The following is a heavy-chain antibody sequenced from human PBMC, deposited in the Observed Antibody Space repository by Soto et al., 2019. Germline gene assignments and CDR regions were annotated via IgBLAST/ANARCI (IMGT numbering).Heavy chain of an antibody. J-gene: IGHJ5*02. CDR1: GGSISSSSYY. CDR3: ARSRAIRFLEWTITDWFDP. V-gene: IGHV4-39*01. Sequence: PSETLSLTCTVSGGSISSSSYYWGWIRQPPGKGLEWIGSIYYSGSTYYNPSLKSRVTISVDTSKNQFSLKLSSVTAADTAVYYCARSRAIRFLEWTITDWFDPWGQGTLVTVSS. D-gene: IGHD3-3*01. CDR2: IYYSGST.